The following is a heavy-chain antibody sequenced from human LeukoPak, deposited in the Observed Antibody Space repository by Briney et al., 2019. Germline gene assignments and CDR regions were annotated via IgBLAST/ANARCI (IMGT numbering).Heavy chain of an antibody. J-gene: IGHJ4*02. CDR2: INPNSGGT. CDR3: ASASWDYVWGSYRSKDDY. V-gene: IGHV1-2*02. Sequence: ASVKVACKASGYTFTGYYMHWVRQAPGQGLEWVGGINPNSGGTNYAQKFQGRVTMTRDTSISTDYMELSRLRSDDTAVYYCASASWDYVWGSYRSKDDYWGQGTLVTVSS. CDR1: GYTFTGYY. D-gene: IGHD3-16*02.